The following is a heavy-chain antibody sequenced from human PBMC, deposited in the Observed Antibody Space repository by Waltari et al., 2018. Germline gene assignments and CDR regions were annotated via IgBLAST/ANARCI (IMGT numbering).Heavy chain of an antibody. CDR1: GFTFSRYG. J-gene: IGHJ4*03. D-gene: IGHD2-21*02. CDR3: AKGGAGVVVVTVIQGLGYLDK. V-gene: IGHV3-30*02. Sequence: QIQVVESGGGVVQPGGSLRLSCKASGFTFSRYGMHWVRQAPGKGLEWVAFIRYDGSNKKYADSVKGRFTISRDNSKNTLDLQMNSLRPEDTAVYYCAKGGAGVVVVTVIQGLGYLDKWGQGTLVTVSS. CDR2: IRYDGSNK.